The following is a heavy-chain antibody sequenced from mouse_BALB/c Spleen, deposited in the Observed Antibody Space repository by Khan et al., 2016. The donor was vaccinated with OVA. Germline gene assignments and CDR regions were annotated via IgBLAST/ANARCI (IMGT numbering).Heavy chain of an antibody. V-gene: IGHV9-3-1*01. Sequence: QVQLKESGPELKKPGETVKISCKASGYIFTNYGMNWVKQAPGQGLKWMGWINTYTGEPTYADDLRGRFAFSLETSASPAYLQINNLKKEDTATYYCERGACYNGRGKNDWFAYWGQGTLVTVTA. CDR1: GYIFTNYG. CDR3: ERGACYNGRGKNDWFAY. J-gene: IGHJ3*01. CDR2: INTYTGEP. D-gene: IGHD1-1*01.